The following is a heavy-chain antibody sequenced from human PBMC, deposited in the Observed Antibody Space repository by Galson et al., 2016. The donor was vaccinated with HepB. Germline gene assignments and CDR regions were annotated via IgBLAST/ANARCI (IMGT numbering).Heavy chain of an antibody. CDR3: ARDVGVTNLYDY. D-gene: IGHD3-3*01. Sequence: SLRLSCAASGFTFRDYSMSWVCQAPGKRLEWISKITSWDGTKPYGDSVRGRFTISRDNAKNSLYLQMNSLSAEDTAVYFCARDVGVTNLYDYWGQGTQVTVSS. CDR1: GFTFRDYS. V-gene: IGHV3-11*01. J-gene: IGHJ4*02. CDR2: ITSWDGTK.